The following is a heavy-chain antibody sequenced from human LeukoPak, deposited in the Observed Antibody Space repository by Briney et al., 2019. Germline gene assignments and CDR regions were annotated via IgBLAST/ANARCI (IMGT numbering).Heavy chain of an antibody. J-gene: IGHJ4*02. Sequence: SVKVSCKASGATFSSYATSWVRQAPGQGLEWMGGIIPIFGTANYAQKFQGRVTITTDESTSTAYMELSSLRSEDTAVYYCARGSGYSGRNDYWGQGTLVTVSS. V-gene: IGHV1-69*05. CDR2: IIPIFGTA. D-gene: IGHD5-12*01. CDR3: ARGSGYSGRNDY. CDR1: GATFSSYA.